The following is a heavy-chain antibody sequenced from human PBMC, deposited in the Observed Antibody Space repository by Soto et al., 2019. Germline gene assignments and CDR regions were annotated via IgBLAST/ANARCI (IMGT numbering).Heavy chain of an antibody. Sequence: GGSLRLSCAASGFTFSSYSMNWVRQAPGKGLEWVSYISSSSSTIYYADSVKGRFTISRDNAKNSLYLQMNSLRAEDTAVYYCARDHYDSSGYYGHDYWGQGTLVTVS. D-gene: IGHD3-22*01. J-gene: IGHJ4*02. CDR1: GFTFSSYS. CDR3: ARDHYDSSGYYGHDY. V-gene: IGHV3-48*01. CDR2: ISSSSSTI.